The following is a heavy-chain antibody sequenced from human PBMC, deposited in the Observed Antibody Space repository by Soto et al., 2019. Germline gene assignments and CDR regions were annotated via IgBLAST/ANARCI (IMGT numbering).Heavy chain of an antibody. CDR2: IYYSGST. D-gene: IGHD3-22*01. CDR1: GGSISSGDYY. J-gene: IGHJ6*02. V-gene: IGHV4-30-4*01. CDR3: ARVVKYYYDSSGQYYYYGMDV. Sequence: PSETLSLTCTVSGGSISSGDYYWSWIRQPPGKGLEWIGYIYYSGSTYYNPSPKSRVTISVDTSKNQFSLKLSSVTAADTAVYYCARVVKYYYDSSGQYYYYGMDVWGQGTTVTVSS.